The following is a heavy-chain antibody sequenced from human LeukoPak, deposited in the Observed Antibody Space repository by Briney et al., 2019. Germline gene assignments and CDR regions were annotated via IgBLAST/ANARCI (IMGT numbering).Heavy chain of an antibody. V-gene: IGHV3-11*05. D-gene: IGHD2-15*01. CDR2: IRSDSSYI. CDR3: AGGQGWLLDY. J-gene: IGHJ4*02. CDR1: GFTFSNYY. Sequence: AGGSLRLSGATSGFTFSNYYMTWVRQAPGKGLEWVSYIRSDSSYINYAESVKGRFTISRDNAKNSVYLQMNSLRAEDTAVYYCAGGQGWLLDYWGQGILVTVSS.